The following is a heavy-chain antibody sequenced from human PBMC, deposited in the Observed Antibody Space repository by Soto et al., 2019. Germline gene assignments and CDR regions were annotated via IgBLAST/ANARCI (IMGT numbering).Heavy chain of an antibody. CDR2: IYYSGST. CDR3: AKDSGYNYGYFRWFDP. D-gene: IGHD5-18*01. J-gene: IGHJ5*02. V-gene: IGHV4-39*07. CDR1: GGSISSSSYY. Sequence: TSETLSLTCTVSGGSISSSSYYWGWIRQPPGKGLEWIGSIYYSGSTNYNPSLKSRITISVDTSKNQFSLKLSSVTAADTAVYYCAKDSGYNYGYFRWFDPWGQGTLVT.